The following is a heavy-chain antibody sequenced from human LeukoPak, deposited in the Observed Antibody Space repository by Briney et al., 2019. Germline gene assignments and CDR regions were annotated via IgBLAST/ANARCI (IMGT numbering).Heavy chain of an antibody. V-gene: IGHV4-61*02. Sequence: SQTLSLTCTVSGGSISSGSYYWSWIRQPAGKGLEWIGRIYTSGSTNYNPSLKSRVTISVDTSKNQFSLKLSSVTAADTAVYYCARNWDSGYDRPYYYYYMDVWGKGTTVTVSS. CDR2: IYTSGST. J-gene: IGHJ6*03. CDR3: ARNWDSGYDRPYYYYYMDV. D-gene: IGHD5-12*01. CDR1: GGSISSGSYY.